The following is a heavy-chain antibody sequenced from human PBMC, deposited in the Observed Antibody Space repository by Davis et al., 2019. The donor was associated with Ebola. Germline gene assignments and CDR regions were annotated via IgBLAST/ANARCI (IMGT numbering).Heavy chain of an antibody. CDR3: ARAIQSYNWFDL. V-gene: IGHV3-48*02. CDR1: GFPFPGYT. D-gene: IGHD5-18*01. CDR2: IITSSSTI. J-gene: IGHJ5*02. Sequence: PGGSPRPSSSPPGFPFPGYTMNWIPPAPGQGRGWVSYIITSSSTIYYADPLRGRFTVSRDNAKKSLYLQMNSLRDEDTAVYYCARAIQSYNWFDLWGQGTLVTVSS.